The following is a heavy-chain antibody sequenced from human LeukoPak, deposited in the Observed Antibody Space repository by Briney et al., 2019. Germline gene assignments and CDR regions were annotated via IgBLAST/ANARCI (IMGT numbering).Heavy chain of an antibody. CDR2: ISGSAVST. CDR1: GFTFSSYA. J-gene: IGHJ4*02. D-gene: IGHD5-18*01. CDR3: AIDSGYSFGFDY. V-gene: IGHV3-23*01. Sequence: GGSLRLSCAASGFTFSSYAITWVRQAPGKGLEWVSTISGSAVSTYYADSVKGRFTISRDNSKNTVYLQMNTLRAEDTAVYYCAIDSGYSFGFDYWGQGTLVTVSS.